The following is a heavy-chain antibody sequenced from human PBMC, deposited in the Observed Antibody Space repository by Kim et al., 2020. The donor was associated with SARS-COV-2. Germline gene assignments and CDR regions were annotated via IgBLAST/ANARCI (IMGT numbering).Heavy chain of an antibody. Sequence: SLRLSCAASGFTFDDYAMHWVRQAPGKGLEWVSGIGWNSGTVGYADSVKGRFTISRDNAKNSLYLQMNSLRAEDTALYYCAKSHDSSGFSPFFDFWGQGTLVTVSS. CDR1: GFTFDDYA. CDR2: IGWNSGTV. CDR3: AKSHDSSGFSPFFDF. V-gene: IGHV3-9*01. J-gene: IGHJ4*02. D-gene: IGHD3-22*01.